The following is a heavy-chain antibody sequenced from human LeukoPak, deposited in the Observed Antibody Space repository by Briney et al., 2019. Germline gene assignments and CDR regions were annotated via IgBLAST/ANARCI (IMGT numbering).Heavy chain of an antibody. D-gene: IGHD3-22*01. CDR2: IYHSGST. CDR1: GYSISSGYY. V-gene: IGHV4-38-2*02. CDR3: ARDGPYYYDSSGYYDAFDI. Sequence: PSETLSLTCTVSGYSISSGYYWGWIRQPPGKGLEWIGSIYHSGSTYYNPSLKSRVTMSLDTSKNQFSLKLSSVTAADTAVYYCARDGPYYYDSSGYYDAFDIWGQGTMVTVSS. J-gene: IGHJ3*02.